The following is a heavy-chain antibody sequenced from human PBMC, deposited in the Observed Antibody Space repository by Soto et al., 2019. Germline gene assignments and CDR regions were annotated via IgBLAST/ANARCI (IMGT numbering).Heavy chain of an antibody. CDR2: IYATGTT. CDR1: GASISGFY. J-gene: IGHJ5*02. D-gene: IGHD1-1*01. V-gene: IGHV4-4*07. CDR3: VREGTKTLLDCCDP. Sequence: SETLSLTCTVAGASISGFYWSWVRKSAGKGLEWIGRIYATGTTDYNPSLKSRVMMSVDTSKSQFSLKLRFVTAGDRALFYLVREGTKTLLDCCDPWGQGIPVTVS.